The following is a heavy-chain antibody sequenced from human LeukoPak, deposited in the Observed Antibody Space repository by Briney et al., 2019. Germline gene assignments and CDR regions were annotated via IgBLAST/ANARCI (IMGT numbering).Heavy chain of an antibody. CDR3: AKVTASTYYYDSSGYYPFDY. D-gene: IGHD3-22*01. V-gene: IGHV3-23*01. CDR2: ISGSGGST. CDR1: GFTFSSYA. Sequence: PGGSLRLSCAASGFTFSSYAMSWVRQAPGKGLEWVSAISGSGGSTYYADSVKGRFTIPRDNSKNTLYLQMNSLRAEDTAVYYCAKVTASTYYYDSSGYYPFDYWGQGTLVTVSS. J-gene: IGHJ4*02.